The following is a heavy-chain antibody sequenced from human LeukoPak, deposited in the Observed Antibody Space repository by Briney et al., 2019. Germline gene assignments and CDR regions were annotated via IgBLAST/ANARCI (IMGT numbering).Heavy chain of an antibody. Sequence: GGSLRLPCAASGFTFSSYAMSWVRQAPGKGLEWVSAISGSGGSTYYADSVKGRFTISRDNSKNTLYLQMNSLRAEDTAVYYCAKIRDIVVVVAATPLNDYWGQGTLVTVSS. D-gene: IGHD2-15*01. CDR3: AKIRDIVVVVAATPLNDY. J-gene: IGHJ4*02. CDR2: ISGSGGST. V-gene: IGHV3-23*01. CDR1: GFTFSSYA.